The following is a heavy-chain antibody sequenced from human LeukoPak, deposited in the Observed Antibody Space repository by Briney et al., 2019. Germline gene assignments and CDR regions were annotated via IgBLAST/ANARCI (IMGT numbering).Heavy chain of an antibody. V-gene: IGHV3-23*01. J-gene: IGHJ4*02. CDR3: AKDWGYYYDSSGLDY. CDR2: ISGRGGST. CDR1: GFTFSSYA. Sequence: GGSLRLSCAASGFTFSSYAMSWVRQAPGKGLEWVSAISGRGGSTYYADSVKGRFTISRDNSKNTLYLQMNSLRAEDTAVYYCAKDWGYYYDSSGLDYWGQGTLVTVSS. D-gene: IGHD3-22*01.